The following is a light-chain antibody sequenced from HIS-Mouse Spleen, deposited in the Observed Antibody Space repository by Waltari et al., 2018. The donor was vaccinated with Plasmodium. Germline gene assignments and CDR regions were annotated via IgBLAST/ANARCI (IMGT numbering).Light chain of an antibody. CDR1: QSISNY. V-gene: IGKV1-39*01. J-gene: IGKJ1*01. CDR2: AAS. Sequence: DIRMTQSPLSASVGDRVTITCRASQSISNYLNWYQQKPGKAPKFLIYAASTLQSGVPSRFSGSGSGTDFTLTISSLQPEDFATYYCQQSYSTWTFGQGTKVEIK. CDR3: QQSYSTWT.